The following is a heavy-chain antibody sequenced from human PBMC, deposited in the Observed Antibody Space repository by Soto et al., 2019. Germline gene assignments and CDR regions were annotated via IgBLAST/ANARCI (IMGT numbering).Heavy chain of an antibody. Sequence: QVQLQESGPGLVKPSETLSLTCTVSGGSISSYYWSWIRQPPGKGLEWIGYIYYSGSTNYNPSLRRRVTLSVDTSKHQFSLKLSSVTAADTAVYYCARAPWYGDYVLGAPMNWSFALWGLGTLVTVSS. J-gene: IGHJ2*01. CDR3: ARAPWYGDYVLGAPMNWSFAL. CDR1: GGSISSYY. D-gene: IGHD4-17*01. V-gene: IGHV4-59*01. CDR2: IYYSGST.